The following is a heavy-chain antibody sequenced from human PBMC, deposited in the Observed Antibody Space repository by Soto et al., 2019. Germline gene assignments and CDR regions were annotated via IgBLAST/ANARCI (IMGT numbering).Heavy chain of an antibody. CDR2: ISKSGGST. V-gene: IGHV3-23*01. Sequence: GGSLRLSCAASGFTLSAYAMSWVRQTPGMGLEWVSGISKSGGSTYYADSVKGRFTISRDSSKSTLYLQMNSLRVEDTAVYYCAKDRGGMTTKPRGLFDDWGPGTLVTVSS. CDR3: AKDRGGMTTKPRGLFDD. J-gene: IGHJ4*01. D-gene: IGHD3-10*01. CDR1: GFTLSAYA.